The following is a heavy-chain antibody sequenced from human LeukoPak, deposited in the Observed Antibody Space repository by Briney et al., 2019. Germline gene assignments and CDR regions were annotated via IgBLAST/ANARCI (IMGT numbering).Heavy chain of an antibody. CDR2: ISGSGGST. CDR3: AKGDYGILTGYYMPFDY. CDR1: GFAFSNYA. D-gene: IGHD3-9*01. J-gene: IGHJ4*02. Sequence: GGSLRLSCAASGFAFSNYAMSWVRQAPGKGLEWVSAISGSGGSTYYADSVKGRFTISRDNSKNTLYLQMNSLRAEDTAVYYCAKGDYGILTGYYMPFDYWGQGTLVTVSS. V-gene: IGHV3-23*01.